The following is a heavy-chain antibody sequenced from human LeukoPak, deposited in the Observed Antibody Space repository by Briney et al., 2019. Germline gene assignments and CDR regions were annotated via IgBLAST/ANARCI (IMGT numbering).Heavy chain of an antibody. J-gene: IGHJ6*02. CDR1: GGSFSGYY. V-gene: IGHV4-34*01. D-gene: IGHD6-13*01. CDR2: INHSGSI. CDR3: ARAAYSSSWYGPKYYYYYGMDV. Sequence: SETLSLTCAVYGGSFSGYYWSWIRQPPGKGLEWIGEINHSGSINYNPSLKSRVTISVGTSKNQFSLKLSSVTAADTAVYYCARAAYSSSWYGPKYYYYYGMDVWGQGTTVTVSS.